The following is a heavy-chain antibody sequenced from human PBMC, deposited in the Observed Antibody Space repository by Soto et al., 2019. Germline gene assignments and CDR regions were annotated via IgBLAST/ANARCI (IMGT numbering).Heavy chain of an antibody. CDR2: IYHSGTT. CDR1: GGSISSYY. J-gene: IGHJ1*01. V-gene: IGHV4-59*01. D-gene: IGHD3-10*01. CDR3: ARDFGPYGGTYIGGFQH. Sequence: QVQLQESGPGLVKPSETLSLTCTVSGGSISSYYWSWIRQPPGKGLEWVGHIYHSGTTNSNPSLKSRVTISVDTSKNQFSLKLSSVTAADSAVYYCARDFGPYGGTYIGGFQHWGQGTLVTVSS.